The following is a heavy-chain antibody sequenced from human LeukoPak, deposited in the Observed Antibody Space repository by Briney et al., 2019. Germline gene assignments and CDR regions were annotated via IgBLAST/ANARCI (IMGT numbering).Heavy chain of an antibody. Sequence: GGSLRLSCAVSAFTFSTYWMNWVRQAPGKGLEWVGRIKSKTDGGTTDYAAPVKGRFTISRDDSKNTLYLQMNSLKTEDTAVYYCTTDPGSGSTSPYYYYYMDVWGKGTTVTVSS. CDR3: TTDPGSGSTSPYYYYYMDV. D-gene: IGHD3-10*01. J-gene: IGHJ6*03. CDR2: IKSKTDGGTT. CDR1: AFTFSTYW. V-gene: IGHV3-15*01.